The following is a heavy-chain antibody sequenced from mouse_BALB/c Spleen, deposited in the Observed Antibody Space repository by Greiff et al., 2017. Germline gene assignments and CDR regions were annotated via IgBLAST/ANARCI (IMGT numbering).Heavy chain of an antibody. CDR2: IYPGSGNT. D-gene: IGHD1-2*01. CDR3: ARRATATEYFDY. CDR1: GYAFTNYW. J-gene: IGHJ2*01. V-gene: IGHV1-63*01. Sequence: QVQLKESGPELEKPGASVKISCKASGYAFTNYWLGWVKQRPGHGLEWIGDIYPGSGNTYYNEKFKGKATLTADKSSSTAYMQLSSLTSEDSAVYFCARRATATEYFDYWGQGTTLTVSS.